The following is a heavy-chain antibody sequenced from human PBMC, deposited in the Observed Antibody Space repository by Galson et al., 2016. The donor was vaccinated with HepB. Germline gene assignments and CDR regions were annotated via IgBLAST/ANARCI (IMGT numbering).Heavy chain of an antibody. D-gene: IGHD3-10*01. CDR3: LRMIRGVAHAFDI. Sequence: SETLSLTCTVSGGSISSTTYYWGWIRQPPGKGLEWIGSIFYTGSTYYNPSLKSRVTISVDTSKNQFSLKLSSVTASDTALYYCLRMIRGVAHAFDIWGQGTMVTVSS. V-gene: IGHV4-39*01. CDR2: IFYTGST. J-gene: IGHJ3*02. CDR1: GGSISSTTYY.